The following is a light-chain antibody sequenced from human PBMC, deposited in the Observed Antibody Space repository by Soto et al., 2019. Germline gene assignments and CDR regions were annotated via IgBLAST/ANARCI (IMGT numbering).Light chain of an antibody. V-gene: IGKV3-11*01. J-gene: IGKJ4*01. CDR3: QQRGSWPLT. Sequence: EVVLTQSPATLSLSLGERATLSCRASQSVSTYLAWYQKKPGQPPRLLISDASKRATDIPTRFSGSGSGTDFSLTISSLAPEDVAISYCQQRGSWPLTFGGGTTVEIK. CDR2: DAS. CDR1: QSVSTY.